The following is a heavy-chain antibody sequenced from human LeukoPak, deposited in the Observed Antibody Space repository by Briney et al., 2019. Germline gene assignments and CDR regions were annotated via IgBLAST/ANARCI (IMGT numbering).Heavy chain of an antibody. V-gene: IGHV4-59*01. Sequence: SETLSLTCTVSGGSISSYYWSWIRQPPGKGLEWIGYIYYSGSTNYNPSLKSRVTISVDTSKNQFSLKLSSVTAADTAVYYCVRAGYYYDSSGYHYYFDYWGQGTLVTVSS. CDR1: GGSISSYY. D-gene: IGHD3-22*01. CDR2: IYYSGST. CDR3: VRAGYYYDSSGYHYYFDY. J-gene: IGHJ4*02.